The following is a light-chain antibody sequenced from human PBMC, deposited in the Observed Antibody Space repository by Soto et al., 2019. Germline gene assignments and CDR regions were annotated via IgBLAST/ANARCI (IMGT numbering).Light chain of an antibody. V-gene: IGKV2-28*01. J-gene: IGKJ1*01. CDR1: QSLLYSNGYNY. CDR2: MGS. CDR3: LQHNSYHRT. Sequence: DIVMTQSPLSLPVTPGEPASISCRSSQSLLYSNGYNYLDWYLQKPGQSPQLLIYMGSDRASGVTDRFSGSGSGTDFTLKISRVEAEDFATYYCLQHNSYHRTFGQGTKADI.